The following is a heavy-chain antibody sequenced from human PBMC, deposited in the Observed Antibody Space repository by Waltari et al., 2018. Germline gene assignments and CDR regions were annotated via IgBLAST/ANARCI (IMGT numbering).Heavy chain of an antibody. D-gene: IGHD5-18*01. CDR1: GFSLSTSGVG. CDR3: AHSDTAMVLDAFDI. Sequence: QITLKESGPTLVQPTQTLTLTCTFSGFSLSTSGVGVGWIRQPPGKALEWLALIYWNADKRYSPYLKSRLTITKDTSKNQVVLTMTNMDPVDTATYYCAHSDTAMVLDAFDIWGQGTMVTVSS. V-gene: IGHV2-5*01. CDR2: IYWNADK. J-gene: IGHJ3*02.